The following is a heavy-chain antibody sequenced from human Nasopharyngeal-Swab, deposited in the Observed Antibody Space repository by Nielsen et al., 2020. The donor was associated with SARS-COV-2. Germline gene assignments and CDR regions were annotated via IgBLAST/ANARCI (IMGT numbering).Heavy chain of an antibody. V-gene: IGHV3-20*04. Sequence: GGSLRLSCAASGFTFDDYAMSWVRQAPGKGLEWVAGINWNGGSTGYADSVKGRFTISRDNAKNSLYLQMNSLRAEDTALYYCEREVPLTIFGVVITSHDAFDIWGQGTMVTVSS. CDR2: INWNGGST. CDR3: EREVPLTIFGVVITSHDAFDI. CDR1: GFTFDDYA. J-gene: IGHJ3*02. D-gene: IGHD3-3*01.